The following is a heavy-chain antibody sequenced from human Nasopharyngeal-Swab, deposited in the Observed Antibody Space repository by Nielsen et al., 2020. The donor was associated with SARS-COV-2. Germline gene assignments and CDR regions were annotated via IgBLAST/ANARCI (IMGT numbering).Heavy chain of an antibody. J-gene: IGHJ4*02. V-gene: IGHV3-30*03. CDR1: RFTFSSRP. CDR3: ASLRADTPDFAY. CDR2: ISFDGSDK. Sequence: GGSLRLSCAASRFTFSSRPMHWVRQAPGKGLEWVTVISFDGSDKQYADSVKGRFTISRDNSKNTLYLQMNSLRAEDTGVYYCASLRADTPDFAYWGQGTLVTVSS. D-gene: IGHD2-15*01.